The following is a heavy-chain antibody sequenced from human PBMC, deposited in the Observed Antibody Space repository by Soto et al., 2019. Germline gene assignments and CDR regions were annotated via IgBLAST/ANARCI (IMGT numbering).Heavy chain of an antibody. Sequence: QVQLQESGPGLVKPSETLSLTCTVSGGSISSYYWSWIRQPPGKGLEWIGYIYYSGSTNYNPSLKSIFTLSVHTTKHQFHLKRSPGTAADTAVYCGARRWGSTLDYWGQGTLVTVSS. D-gene: IGHD2-15*01. CDR3: ARRWGSTLDY. J-gene: IGHJ4*02. CDR1: GGSISSYY. V-gene: IGHV4-59*08. CDR2: IYYSGST.